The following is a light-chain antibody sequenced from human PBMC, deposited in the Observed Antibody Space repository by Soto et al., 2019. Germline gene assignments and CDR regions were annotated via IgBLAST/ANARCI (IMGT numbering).Light chain of an antibody. Sequence: EIVLPQSAGTLPLSPGERATLSCRASQRVNRTYLAWYQQKPGQTPRLLIYGAFSRAAAIPDRFSGSGSGADVTLTISRLEPEDFAVYDCQQYSRTPRTFGQGTTVEIK. CDR1: QRVNRTY. J-gene: IGKJ1*01. CDR3: QQYSRTPRT. V-gene: IGKV3-20*01. CDR2: GAF.